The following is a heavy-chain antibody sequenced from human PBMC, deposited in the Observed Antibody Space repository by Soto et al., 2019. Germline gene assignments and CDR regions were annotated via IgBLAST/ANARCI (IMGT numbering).Heavy chain of an antibody. CDR1: GFTFSRHV. J-gene: IGHJ4*02. D-gene: IGHD3-10*01. CDR3: APQDPTS. CDR2: ISDSGAGT. V-gene: IGHV3-23*01. Sequence: GGSLRLSCAASGFTFSRHVMNWVRQAPGKGLEWVAAISDSGAGTYYADSVKGRFTISRDNSRNTLYLQMYNLRVDDTAVYYCAPQDPTSGGQGTLVTVSS.